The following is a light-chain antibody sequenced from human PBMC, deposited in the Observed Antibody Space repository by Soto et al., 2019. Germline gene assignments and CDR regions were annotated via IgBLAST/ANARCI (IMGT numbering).Light chain of an antibody. Sequence: VLTQPPSVSGAPGQRVTISCTGSSSNIGAGYDVHWYQQLPGTAPKLLIYGNNNRPSGVPDRFSGSKSGTSASLAITGLQAEDEADYYCQSFDSGLSGYVFGTGTKLTVL. V-gene: IGLV1-40*01. CDR3: QSFDSGLSGYV. J-gene: IGLJ1*01. CDR1: SSNIGAGYD. CDR2: GNN.